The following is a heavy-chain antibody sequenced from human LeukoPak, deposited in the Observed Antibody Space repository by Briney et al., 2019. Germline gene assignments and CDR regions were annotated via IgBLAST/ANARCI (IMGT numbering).Heavy chain of an antibody. V-gene: IGHV4-61*02. Sequence: SETLSLTCTVSGGSISSGSYYWSWIRQPAGKGLEWIGRIYTSGSTNYNPSLKSRVPISVDTSKNQFSLKLSSVTAADTAVYYGASTQLLPPSLDYWGQGTLVTVSS. CDR3: ASTQLLPPSLDY. CDR1: GGSISSGSYY. J-gene: IGHJ4*02. D-gene: IGHD2-2*01. CDR2: IYTSGST.